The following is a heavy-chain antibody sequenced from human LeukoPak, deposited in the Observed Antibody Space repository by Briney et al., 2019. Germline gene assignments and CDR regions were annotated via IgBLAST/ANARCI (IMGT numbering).Heavy chain of an antibody. Sequence: PSETLSLTCTVSGGSISSSSYCWGWIRQPPRTCVAWSVSIYYSGSTYYNPSLKSRVTISVDTSKNQFSLKLSSVTAADTAVYYCARHPVVVEFDYWGQGTLVTVSS. CDR1: GGSISSSSYC. CDR2: IYYSGST. CDR3: ARHPVVVEFDY. V-gene: IGHV4-39*01. J-gene: IGHJ4*02. D-gene: IGHD2-15*01.